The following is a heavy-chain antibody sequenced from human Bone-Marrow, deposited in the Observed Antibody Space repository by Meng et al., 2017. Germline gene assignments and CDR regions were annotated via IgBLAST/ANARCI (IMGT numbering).Heavy chain of an antibody. V-gene: IGHV4-4*02. CDR1: DDSISSDIW. J-gene: IGHJ4*02. Sequence: QAQPQESGPGLVKPSGTLCLTCTVADDSISSDIWWGWVRQPPGKGLEWIGEVYHRGDTNYNPSLKSRVDISVDKSKNQFYLSLFSVTAADTAVYYCGRDQGRELINHWGQGTLVTVSS. D-gene: IGHD1-7*01. CDR2: VYHRGDT. CDR3: GRDQGRELINH.